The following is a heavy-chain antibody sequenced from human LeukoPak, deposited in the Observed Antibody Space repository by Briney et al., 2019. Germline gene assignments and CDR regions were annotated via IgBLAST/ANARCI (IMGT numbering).Heavy chain of an antibody. D-gene: IGHD2-15*01. J-gene: IGHJ4*02. Sequence: PGGSLRLSCAASGFTFSSYWMHWVRQAPGKGLVWVSRINSGGSSTSYADSVKGRFTISRDNAKNTLYLQMNSLRAEDTAVYYCARSGYCSGGSCYGWVDYWGQGTLVTVSS. V-gene: IGHV3-74*01. CDR3: ARSGYCSGGSCYGWVDY. CDR1: GFTFSSYW. CDR2: INSGGSST.